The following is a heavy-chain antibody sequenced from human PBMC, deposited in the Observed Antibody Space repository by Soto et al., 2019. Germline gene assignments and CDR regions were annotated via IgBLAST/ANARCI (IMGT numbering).Heavy chain of an antibody. J-gene: IGHJ3*02. V-gene: IGHV5-51*01. CDR1: GYSFTSYW. CDR2: IYPGDSDT. D-gene: IGHD6-13*01. Sequence: PGESLKISCKGSGYSFTSYWIGWVRQMPGKGLEWMGIIYPGDSDTRYSPSFQGQVTISADKSISTAYLQWSSLKASDTAMYYCATSQHRIAAAGRYDAFDIWGQGTMVTVSS. CDR3: ATSQHRIAAAGRYDAFDI.